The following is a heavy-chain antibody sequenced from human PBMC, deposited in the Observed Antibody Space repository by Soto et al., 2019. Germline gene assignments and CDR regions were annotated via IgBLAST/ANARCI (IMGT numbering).Heavy chain of an antibody. CDR3: ARDGSGSWIFDY. Sequence: GASVKVSCKASGCTFSSYAISCVRQAPGQGLEWMGGIIPIFGTANYAQKFQGRVTITADESTSTADMELSSLRSEDTAVYYCARDGSGSWIFDYWGQGTLVTVSS. CDR2: IIPIFGTA. V-gene: IGHV1-69*13. CDR1: GCTFSSYA. J-gene: IGHJ4*02. D-gene: IGHD3-10*01.